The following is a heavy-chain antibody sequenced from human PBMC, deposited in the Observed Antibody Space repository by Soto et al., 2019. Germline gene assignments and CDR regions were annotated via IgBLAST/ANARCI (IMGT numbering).Heavy chain of an antibody. J-gene: IGHJ5*02. V-gene: IGHV4-38-2*01. CDR2: IYHSGST. D-gene: IGHD1-26*01. Sequence: PSETLSLTCAVSGYSISSGYYWGWIRQPPGKGLEWIGSIYHSGSTYYNPSLKSRVTISVDTSKNQFSLKLSSVTAADTAVYYCARVSFSYGWRARGATGWFDPWGQGTLVTVSS. CDR1: GYSISSGYY. CDR3: ARVSFSYGWRARGATGWFDP.